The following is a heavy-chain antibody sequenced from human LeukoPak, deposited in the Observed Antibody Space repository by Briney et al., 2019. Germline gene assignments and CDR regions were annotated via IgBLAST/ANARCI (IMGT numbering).Heavy chain of an antibody. D-gene: IGHD3-16*01. V-gene: IGHV5-51*01. J-gene: IGHJ5*01. CDR3: AIYMGGDVAKRFTWFDS. Sequence: GESLKISCKGSGNSFTSYWIAWVRRMPGKGLEWMGIIYPGDSDTRYSPSFQGQVTISADKSISTAYLQWSSLKASDTAMYYCAIYMGGDVAKRFTWFDSWGQGTLVTVSS. CDR2: IYPGDSDT. CDR1: GNSFTSYW.